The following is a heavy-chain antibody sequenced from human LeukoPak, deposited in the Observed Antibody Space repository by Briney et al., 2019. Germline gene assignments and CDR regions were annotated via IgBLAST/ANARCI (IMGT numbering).Heavy chain of an antibody. D-gene: IGHD4-17*01. V-gene: IGHV5-10-1*01. CDR1: GXTFTSSW. CDR3: ARHLGVTTNFDN. CDR2: IDPSDSYT. Sequence: GESLKISFKGSGXTFTSSWISWVRQMPGKGLEWMGKIDPSDSYTYYNPSFQGHVTISVDKSSSTAYLHWSSLKASDTGMYYCARHLGVTTNFDNWGQGTLVTVSS. J-gene: IGHJ4*02.